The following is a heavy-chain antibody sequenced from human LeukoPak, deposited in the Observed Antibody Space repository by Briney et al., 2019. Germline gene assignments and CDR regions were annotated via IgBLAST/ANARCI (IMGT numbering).Heavy chain of an antibody. CDR3: ARDPAVYYGSDYYFDY. Sequence: GASVKVSCKASGYTFTSYAMNWVRQAPGQGLEWMGWITPNTGGTNYAQRFQGRVTMTRDTSISTVYMDLSRLRSDDTAVYYCARDPAVYYGSDYYFDYWGQGTLVTVSS. V-gene: IGHV1-2*02. CDR2: ITPNTGGT. J-gene: IGHJ4*02. CDR1: GYTFTSYA. D-gene: IGHD3-10*01.